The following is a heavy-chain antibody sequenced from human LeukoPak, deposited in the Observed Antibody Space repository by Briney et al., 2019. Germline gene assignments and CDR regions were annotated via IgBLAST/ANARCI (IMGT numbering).Heavy chain of an antibody. J-gene: IGHJ4*02. V-gene: IGHV3-9*03. Sequence: PGGTLRLSCAASGFTFDDYAMHWVRQAPGKGLEWVSGISWNSGSIGYADSVKGRFTISRDNAKNSLYLQMNSLRAEDMALYYCAKAGHRGGYFDYWGQGTLVTVSS. CDR3: AKAGHRGGYFDY. CDR1: GFTFDDYA. D-gene: IGHD1-14*01. CDR2: ISWNSGSI.